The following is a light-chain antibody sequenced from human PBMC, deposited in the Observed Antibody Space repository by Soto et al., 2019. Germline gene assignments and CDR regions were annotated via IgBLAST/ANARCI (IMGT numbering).Light chain of an antibody. J-gene: IGLJ2*01. V-gene: IGLV1-40*01. CDR2: GNN. Sequence: QSVLTHPPSVSGAPVQRVTTSCTGSRSNIGAGNDVHWYQQLPGTAPKLLIYGNNPPPSGVTDRFSGSKSGTSASLALTGLQAEDEADFYFQSCDSSLSGSVFGGGTKLTVL. CDR1: RSNIGAGND. CDR3: QSCDSSLSGSV.